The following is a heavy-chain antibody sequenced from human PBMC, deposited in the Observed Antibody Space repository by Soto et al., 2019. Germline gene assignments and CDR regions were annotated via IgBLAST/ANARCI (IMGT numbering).Heavy chain of an antibody. CDR2: IYYSGST. D-gene: IGHD4-17*01. Sequence: QVQLQESGPGLVKPSETLSLTCTVSGGSISGYYWSWIRQPPGKGLEWIGYIYYSGSTNYNPSLKSRATRSVDTSKNQFSLKLSSVTAADTAVYYCATTAVDYGDYGGDYYGMDVWGQATTVTVSS. J-gene: IGHJ6*02. V-gene: IGHV4-59*08. CDR3: ATTAVDYGDYGGDYYGMDV. CDR1: GGSISGYY.